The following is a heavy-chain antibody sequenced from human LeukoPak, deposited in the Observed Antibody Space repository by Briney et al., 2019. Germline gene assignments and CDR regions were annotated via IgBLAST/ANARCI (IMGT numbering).Heavy chain of an antibody. CDR1: GGTFSSYA. J-gene: IGHJ4*02. Sequence: SETVSFKASGGTFSSYAISWVRQAPGQGLEWMGGIIPIFGTANYAQKFQGRVTITADKSTSTAYMELSSLRSEDTAVYYCATLGGYYGSGTNPDYWGQGTLVTVSS. CDR3: ATLGGYYGSGTNPDY. CDR2: IIPIFGTA. D-gene: IGHD3-10*01. V-gene: IGHV1-69*06.